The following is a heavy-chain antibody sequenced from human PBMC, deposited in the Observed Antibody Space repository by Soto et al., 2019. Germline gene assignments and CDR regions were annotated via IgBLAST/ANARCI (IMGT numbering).Heavy chain of an antibody. V-gene: IGHV1-69*02. J-gene: IGHJ3*02. D-gene: IGHD3-9*01. Sequence: QVQLVQSGAEVKKPGSSVKVSCKASGGTFSSYTISWVRQAPGQGLEWMGRIIPILGIANYAQKFQGRVTITADKSTSTAYMELCSLRSEDTAVYYCARAYYDILTGYYGYAFDIWGQGTMVTVSS. CDR2: IIPILGIA. CDR3: ARAYYDILTGYYGYAFDI. CDR1: GGTFSSYT.